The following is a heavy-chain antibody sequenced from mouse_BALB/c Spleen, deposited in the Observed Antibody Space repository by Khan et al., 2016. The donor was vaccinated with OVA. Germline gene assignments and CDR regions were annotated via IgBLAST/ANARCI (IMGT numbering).Heavy chain of an antibody. CDR3: ANGNYGCFAY. Sequence: EVELVESGGGLVEPGGSLKLSCAASGFTFSSFVMSWVRQTPEKRLEWVATISSAATYTYYPDSVTGRFTISRDNAKNTLYLQMNSLRSYDTAIYYCANGNYGCFAYWGQGTLVTVST. D-gene: IGHD2-1*01. CDR1: GFTFSSFV. CDR2: ISSAATYT. V-gene: IGHV5-9-1*01. J-gene: IGHJ3*01.